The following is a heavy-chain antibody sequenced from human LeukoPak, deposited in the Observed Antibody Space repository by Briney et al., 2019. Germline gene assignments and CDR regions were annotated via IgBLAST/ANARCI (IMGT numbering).Heavy chain of an antibody. CDR3: ARPLLLWFGESYYMDV. CDR2: ISSSSSYI. Sequence: GGSLRLSCAASGFTFSSYSMNWVRQAPGKGLEWVSSISSSSSYIYYADSVKGRFTISRDNAKNSLYLQMNSLRAEDTAVYYCARPLLLWFGESYYMDVWGKGTTVTVSS. D-gene: IGHD3-10*01. V-gene: IGHV3-21*01. J-gene: IGHJ6*03. CDR1: GFTFSSYS.